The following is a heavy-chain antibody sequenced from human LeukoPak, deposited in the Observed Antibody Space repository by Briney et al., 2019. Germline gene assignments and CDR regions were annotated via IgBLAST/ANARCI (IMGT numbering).Heavy chain of an antibody. D-gene: IGHD6-13*01. CDR3: ARIGQQLVRGGMDV. CDR2: IWYDGSNK. Sequence: GGSLRLSCAASGFTFSSYGMHWVRQPPGKGLEWVAVIWYDGSNKYYADSVKGRFTISRDNSKNTLYLQMNSLRAEDTAVYYCARIGQQLVRGGMDVWGQGTTVTVSS. J-gene: IGHJ6*02. CDR1: GFTFSSYG. V-gene: IGHV3-33*01.